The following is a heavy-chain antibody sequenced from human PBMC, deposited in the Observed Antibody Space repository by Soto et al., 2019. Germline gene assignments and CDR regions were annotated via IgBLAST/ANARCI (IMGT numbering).Heavy chain of an antibody. J-gene: IGHJ4*02. V-gene: IGHV3-23*01. Sequence: GGSLRLSCAASGFTFSSYAMSWVRQAPGKGLEWVSAISGSGGSTYYADSVKGRFTISRDNSKNTLYLQMNSLRAEDTAVYYCAKGGVRVYSSWYGLDYWGQGTLVTVSS. D-gene: IGHD6-13*01. CDR2: ISGSGGST. CDR3: AKGGVRVYSSWYGLDY. CDR1: GFTFSSYA.